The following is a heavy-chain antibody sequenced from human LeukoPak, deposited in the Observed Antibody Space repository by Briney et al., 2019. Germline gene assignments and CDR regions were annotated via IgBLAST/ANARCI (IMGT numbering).Heavy chain of an antibody. CDR1: GFTFSSYG. Sequence: GGSLRLSCAASGFTFSSYGMSWVRQAPGKGLEWVSAIGGRDGSTYYADSVKGRFTISRDSAKNTLYLQMNSLRAEDTAVYYCVRDYSGYYDYWGQGILVTVSS. V-gene: IGHV3-23*01. CDR2: IGGRDGST. CDR3: VRDYSGYYDY. J-gene: IGHJ4*02. D-gene: IGHD4-11*01.